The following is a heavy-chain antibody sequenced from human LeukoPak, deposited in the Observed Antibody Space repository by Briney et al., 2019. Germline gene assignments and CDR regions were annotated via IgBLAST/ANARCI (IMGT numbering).Heavy chain of an antibody. V-gene: IGHV4-38-2*02. CDR1: HYFISDGAF. CDR2: VNHRGIT. J-gene: IGHJ4*02. CDR3: VRDPSEADDFFFDS. D-gene: IGHD2-21*02. Sequence: PSETLSLTCTVSHYFISDGAFWGWIRQPPPKGREWVANVNHRGITFYNASLESRVAISVDTSKNQFFLRVTSVTAADTAIYYCVRDPSEADDFFFDSWGQGTLVTVSS.